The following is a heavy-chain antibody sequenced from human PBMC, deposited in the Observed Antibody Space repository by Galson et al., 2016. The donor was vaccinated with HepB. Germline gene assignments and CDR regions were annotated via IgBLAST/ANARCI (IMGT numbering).Heavy chain of an antibody. D-gene: IGHD6-19*01. CDR1: GFTFSAYW. J-gene: IGHJ5*02. Sequence: SLRLSCAASGFTFSAYWMHWVRQAPGKGLVWVSRINSDGSNTGFADSVKGRFTISRDNAKNTLYLQMNSLRDEDTAVYYCAKDHGNRWLNNWFDPWGQGTLVTVSS. CDR2: INSDGSNT. CDR3: AKDHGNRWLNNWFDP. V-gene: IGHV3-74*01.